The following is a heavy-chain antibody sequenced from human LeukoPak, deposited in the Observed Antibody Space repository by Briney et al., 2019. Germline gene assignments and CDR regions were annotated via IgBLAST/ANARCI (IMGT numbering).Heavy chain of an antibody. J-gene: IGHJ6*02. CDR2: IIPIFDTA. CDR1: GGTFSSYS. CDR3: ARISLGAIWGYYYGMDV. Sequence: SVKVSCKASGGTFSSYSISWVRQAPGQGLEWMGGIIPIFDTADYAQKFQGRVTITADESTSTAYTELSSLRSEDTAVFYCARISLGAIWGYYYGMDVWGQGTTVTVSS. V-gene: IGHV1-69*13. D-gene: IGHD1-26*01.